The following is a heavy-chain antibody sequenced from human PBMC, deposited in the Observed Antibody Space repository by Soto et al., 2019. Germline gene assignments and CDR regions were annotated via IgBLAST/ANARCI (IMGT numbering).Heavy chain of an antibody. J-gene: IGHJ4*02. CDR3: ARGRGSGSFYQLYY. CDR1: GFTFSNHG. Sequence: QVQLVESGGGVVQPGRSLRLSCAASGFTFSNHGMHWVRQAPGKGLEWVARIYYDGSNEYYADSVKGRFTISRDNSKNTVYLQMNSLTVEDTAVYYCARGRGSGSFYQLYYWGQGTLVTVSS. CDR2: IYYDGSNE. V-gene: IGHV3-33*01. D-gene: IGHD1-26*01.